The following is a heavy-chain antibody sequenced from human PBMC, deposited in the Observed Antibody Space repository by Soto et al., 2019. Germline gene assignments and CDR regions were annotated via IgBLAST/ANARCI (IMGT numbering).Heavy chain of an antibody. D-gene: IGHD6-13*01. CDR3: ARDPVRIAAAGTIYYYGMDV. CDR1: GYTSTGYY. J-gene: IGHJ6*02. Sequence: ASVKVSCKASGYTSTGYYMHWVRQAPGQGLEWMGWINPNSGGTNYAQKFQGWVTMTRDTSISTAYMELSRLRSDDTAVYYRARDPVRIAAAGTIYYYGMDVWGQGTTVTVSS. CDR2: INPNSGGT. V-gene: IGHV1-2*04.